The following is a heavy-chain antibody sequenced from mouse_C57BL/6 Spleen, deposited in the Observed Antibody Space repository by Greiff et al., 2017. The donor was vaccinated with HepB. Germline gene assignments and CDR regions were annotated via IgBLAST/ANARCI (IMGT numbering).Heavy chain of an antibody. V-gene: IGHV1-18*01. CDR1: GYTFTDYN. D-gene: IGHD1-1*01. Sequence: EVQLQQSGPELVKPGASVKIPCKASGYTFTDYNMDWVKQSHGKSLEWIGEINPTNGGTIYNQKFKGKATLTVDKSSSTAYMELRSLTSEDTAVYYCARRRTVVGYFDYWGQGTTLTVSS. J-gene: IGHJ2*01. CDR2: INPTNGGT. CDR3: ARRRTVVGYFDY.